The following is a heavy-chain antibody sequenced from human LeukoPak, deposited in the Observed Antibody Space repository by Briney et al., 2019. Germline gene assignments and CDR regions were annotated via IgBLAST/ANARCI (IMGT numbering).Heavy chain of an antibody. Sequence: SETLSLTCTVSGGSISSGDYYWSWIRQPPGKGLEWIGYIYYSGSTYYNPSLKSRVTISVDTSKNQFSLKLSSVTAADTAVYYCAREQSGLELYYFDSWGQGTLVTVSS. CDR1: GGSISSGDYY. CDR2: IYYSGST. CDR3: AREQSGLELYYFDS. D-gene: IGHD1-26*01. J-gene: IGHJ4*02. V-gene: IGHV4-30-4*01.